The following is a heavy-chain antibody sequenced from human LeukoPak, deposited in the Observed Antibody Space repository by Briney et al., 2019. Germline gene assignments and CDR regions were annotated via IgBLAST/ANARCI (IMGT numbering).Heavy chain of an antibody. Sequence: GGSLRLSCAASGFTFSIYGMSWARQAPGKGLEWVSSISGSYGSTYYADSVKGRFTISRDNSKNTLYLQMNSLRAEDMAVYYCVTGQLDSLYYFDYWGQGTLVTVSS. D-gene: IGHD1-1*01. J-gene: IGHJ4*02. CDR2: ISGSYGST. CDR1: GFTFSIYG. CDR3: VTGQLDSLYYFDY. V-gene: IGHV3-23*01.